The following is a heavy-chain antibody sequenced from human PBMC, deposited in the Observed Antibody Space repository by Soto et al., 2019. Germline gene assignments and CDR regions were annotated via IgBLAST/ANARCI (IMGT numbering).Heavy chain of an antibody. CDR2: ISAHNGNT. CDR1: GYGFTTYG. J-gene: IGHJ4*02. D-gene: IGHD1-1*01. CDR3: ARGRYGDY. Sequence: QVRLVQSGAEVKKPGASVKVSCKGSGYGFTTYGITWVRQAPGQGLEWMAWISAHNGNTNYAQKLQGRVTVTRDTSTSTAYMELRSLRSDDTAVYYCARGRYGDYWGQGALVTFSS. V-gene: IGHV1-18*01.